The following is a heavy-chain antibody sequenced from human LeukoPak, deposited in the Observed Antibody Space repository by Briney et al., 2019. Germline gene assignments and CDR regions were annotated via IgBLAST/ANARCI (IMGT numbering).Heavy chain of an antibody. CDR2: INHSGST. Sequence: SETLSLTCAVYGGSFSGYYWSWIRQPPGKGLEGIGEINHSGSTNYNPSLKSRVTISVDTSKTQFSLKLSSVTAADTAVYYCARVLAASSWGDYWGQGTLVTVSS. CDR3: ARVLAASSWGDY. CDR1: GGSFSGYY. V-gene: IGHV4-34*01. J-gene: IGHJ4*02. D-gene: IGHD6-13*01.